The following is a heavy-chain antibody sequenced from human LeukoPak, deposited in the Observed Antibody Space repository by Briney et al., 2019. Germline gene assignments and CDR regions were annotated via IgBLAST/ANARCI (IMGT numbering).Heavy chain of an antibody. Sequence: PSETLSLTCTVSGGSISSSSYYWGWIRQPPGKGLEWIGSIYYSGSTYYNPSLKSRVTISVDTSRNQFSLKLSSVTAADTAVYYCGRPHCSSTSCYLWDDAFDIWGRGTMVTVSS. CDR1: GGSISSSSYY. V-gene: IGHV4-39*01. CDR2: IYYSGST. J-gene: IGHJ3*02. D-gene: IGHD2-2*01. CDR3: GRPHCSSTSCYLWDDAFDI.